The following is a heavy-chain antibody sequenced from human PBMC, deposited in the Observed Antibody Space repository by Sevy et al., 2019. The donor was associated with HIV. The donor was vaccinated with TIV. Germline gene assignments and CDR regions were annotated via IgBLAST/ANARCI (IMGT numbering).Heavy chain of an antibody. CDR3: AGPGDSSALRGGYQYSIAD. D-gene: IGHD3-22*01. J-gene: IGHJ6*02. Sequence: SETLSLTCTVYGGSDSRRTDYRAWFRPPPGKGLEWIATVYYSGRAHYNWSLTSRVTISVDSSNGQFSLKVASVTAADSAVYYCAGPGDSSALRGGYQYSIADWGQGTTVTVSS. CDR1: GGSDSRRTDY. CDR2: VYYSGRA. V-gene: IGHV4-39*01.